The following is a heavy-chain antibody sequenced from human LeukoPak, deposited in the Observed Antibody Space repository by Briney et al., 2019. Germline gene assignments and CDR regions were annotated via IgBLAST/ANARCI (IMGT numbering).Heavy chain of an antibody. CDR1: GFTFSSYA. D-gene: IGHD2-21*02. CDR3: AKDLRHIVVVTAITDY. Sequence: GGSLRLTCAASGFTFSSYAMSWVRQAPGKGLEWVSAISGSGGSTYYADSVKGRFTISRDNSKNTLYLQMNSLRAEDTAVYYCAKDLRHIVVVTAITDYWGQGTLVTVSS. J-gene: IGHJ4*02. CDR2: ISGSGGST. V-gene: IGHV3-23*01.